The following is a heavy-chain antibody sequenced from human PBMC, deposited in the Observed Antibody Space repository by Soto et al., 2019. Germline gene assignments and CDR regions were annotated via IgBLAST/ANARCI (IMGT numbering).Heavy chain of an antibody. D-gene: IGHD5-18*01. CDR2: IIPILGIA. V-gene: IGHV1-69*08. Sequence: QVQLVQSGAEVKKPGSSVKVSCKASGGTFSSYTISWVRQAPGQGLEWMGRIIPILGIANYAQKFQGRVTITADKATSTAYKELSSLRSEDTAVYYWARDGLRPYWGQGTLVTVSS. J-gene: IGHJ4*02. CDR3: ARDGLRPY. CDR1: GGTFSSYT.